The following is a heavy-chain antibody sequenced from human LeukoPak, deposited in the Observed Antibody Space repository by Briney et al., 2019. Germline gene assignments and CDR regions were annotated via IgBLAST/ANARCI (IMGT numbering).Heavy chain of an antibody. CDR3: ARPRYGSGSLDS. V-gene: IGHV4-34*01. CDR1: GEYFSGHY. D-gene: IGHD3-10*01. J-gene: IGHJ4*02. Sequence: SETLSLTCAVYGEYFSGHYWTWIRQPPGKGLEWIGEINHSGSTTPNPSLNNRVTISVDTSKNQFSLNLTSVPAADAAVYYCARPRYGSGSLDSWGQGTLVTVSS. CDR2: INHSGST.